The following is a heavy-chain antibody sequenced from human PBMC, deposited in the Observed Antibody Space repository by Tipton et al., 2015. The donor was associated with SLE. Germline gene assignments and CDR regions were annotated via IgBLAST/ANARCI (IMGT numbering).Heavy chain of an antibody. J-gene: IGHJ3*02. CDR3: ARGIAAAGTNGGKAFDI. Sequence: QLVQSGPEVKKPGSSVKVSCKASGGTFSSYAISWVRQAPGQGLEWMGGIIPIFGTANYAQKFQGRVTITADESTSTAYMELSSLRSEDTAVYYCARGIAAAGTNGGKAFDIWGQGTMVTVSS. CDR2: IIPIFGTA. V-gene: IGHV1-69*01. D-gene: IGHD6-13*01. CDR1: GGTFSSYA.